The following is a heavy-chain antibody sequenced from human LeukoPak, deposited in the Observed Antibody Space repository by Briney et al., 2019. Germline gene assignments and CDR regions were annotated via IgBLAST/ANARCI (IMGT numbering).Heavy chain of an antibody. Sequence: SETLSLTCSVSGGTIIISGYYWTWIRQPPGKGLEWIGSIHYSGSTYYNPSLESRVTISVDTSTNQFSLKLSSVTAADTAVYYCARVYYSNSYDYWYFDLWGRGTLVTVSS. CDR2: IHYSGST. V-gene: IGHV4-39*07. CDR1: GGTIIISGYY. D-gene: IGHD6-13*01. J-gene: IGHJ2*01. CDR3: ARVYYSNSYDYWYFDL.